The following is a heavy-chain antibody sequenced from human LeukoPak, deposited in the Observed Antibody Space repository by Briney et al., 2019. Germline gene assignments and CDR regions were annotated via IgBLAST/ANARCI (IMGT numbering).Heavy chain of an antibody. CDR2: ISYDGSNK. V-gene: IGHV3-30-3*01. CDR1: GFTFSSYA. Sequence: GRSLRLSCAASGFTFSSYAMHWVRQAPGKGLEWVAVISYDGSNKYYADSVKGRFTISRDNSKNTPYLQMNSLRAEDTAVYYCARDIAAAGPSASGYYFDYWGQGTLVTVSS. CDR3: ARDIAAAGPSASGYYFDY. D-gene: IGHD6-13*01. J-gene: IGHJ4*02.